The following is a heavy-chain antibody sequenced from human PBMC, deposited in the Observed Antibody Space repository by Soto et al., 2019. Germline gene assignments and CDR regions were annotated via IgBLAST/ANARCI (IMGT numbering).Heavy chain of an antibody. D-gene: IGHD2-2*01. Sequence: QLLESGPGLVKPSETLSLSCTVSGDSMTISDFLWGWVRHSPGKGLEWIGGSYYSGSAYYNLALRSRATLTVDTSRNQFFLNVTSFTAADTAVYYCARLVYAHWALAIWGQVKLVTVSS. CDR3: ARLVYAHWALAI. J-gene: IGHJ3*02. V-gene: IGHV4-39*01. CDR2: SYYSGSA. CDR1: GDSMTISDFL.